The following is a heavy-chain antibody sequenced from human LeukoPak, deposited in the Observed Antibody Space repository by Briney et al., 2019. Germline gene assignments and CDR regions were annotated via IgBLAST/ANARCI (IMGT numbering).Heavy chain of an antibody. CDR1: GFTFSSYG. V-gene: IGHV3-30*03. CDR3: ARAGGSRYGYAFDV. D-gene: IGHD5-12*01. J-gene: IGHJ3*01. CDR2: ISYDGSNK. Sequence: GGSLRLSCAASGFTFSSYGMHWVRQAPDKGLEWVAVISYDGSNKYYADSVKGRFTISRDNSKNTLYLQMNSLRAEGTAVYYCARAGGSRYGYAFDVWGQGTLVTVSS.